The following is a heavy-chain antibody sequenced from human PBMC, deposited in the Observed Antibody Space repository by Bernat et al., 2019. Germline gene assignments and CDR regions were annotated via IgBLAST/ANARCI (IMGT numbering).Heavy chain of an antibody. J-gene: IGHJ6*03. Sequence: EVQLVESGGGLVKPGGSLRLSRAASGFTFSNAWMSWVRQAPGKGLEWVGRIKSKTDGGTTDYAAPVKGRFTISRDDSKNTLYLQMNSLKTEDTAVYYCTTDRYTVTTILYYYYYYYMDVWGKGTTVTVSS. CDR1: GFTFSNAW. CDR3: TTDRYTVTTILYYYYYYYMDV. CDR2: IKSKTDGGTT. D-gene: IGHD4-17*01. V-gene: IGHV3-15*01.